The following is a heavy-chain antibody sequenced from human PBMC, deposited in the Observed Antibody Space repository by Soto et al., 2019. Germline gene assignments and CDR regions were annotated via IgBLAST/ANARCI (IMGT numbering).Heavy chain of an antibody. CDR3: ARVRRGYSYGYYFDY. V-gene: IGHV4-59*01. CDR2: IYYSGST. D-gene: IGHD5-18*01. J-gene: IGHJ4*02. CDR1: GGSISSYY. Sequence: QVQLQESGPGLVKPSETLSLTCTVSGGSISSYYWSWIRQPPGKGLEWIGYIYYSGSTNYNPSLKGRVTISVDTSKNQFSLKLSSVTAADTAVYYCARVRRGYSYGYYFDYWGQGTLVTVSS.